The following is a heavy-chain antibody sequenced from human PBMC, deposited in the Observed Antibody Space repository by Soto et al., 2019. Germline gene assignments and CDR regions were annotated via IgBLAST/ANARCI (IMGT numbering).Heavy chain of an antibody. J-gene: IGHJ5*01. CDR2: ISWDGGSI. CDR1: GFKFDDYM. CDR3: AKEGNAVSSLDS. Sequence: LRLSCEASGFKFDDYMMHWVRPVTGKGLEWISLISWDGGSIEYADSIKGRFTVSRDNSKTSLHLHMHSLTSDDTAFYFCAKEGNAVSSLDSWGQGTLVTVSS. V-gene: IGHV3-43*01. D-gene: IGHD2-15*01.